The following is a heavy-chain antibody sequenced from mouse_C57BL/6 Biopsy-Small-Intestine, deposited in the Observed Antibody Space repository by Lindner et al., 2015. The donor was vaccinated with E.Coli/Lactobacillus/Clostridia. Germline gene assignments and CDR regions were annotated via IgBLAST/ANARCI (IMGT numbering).Heavy chain of an antibody. V-gene: IGHV1-85*01. J-gene: IGHJ3*01. D-gene: IGHD2-4*01. CDR3: ARYDYDGAY. Sequence: VQLQESGPELVKPGASVKLSCKASGYTFTSYDINWVNQRPGQGLEWIGWISPRDGSTEYNDKFKGKATLTVDTSSSTAYMELHSLTSEDSAVYFCARYDYDGAYWGQGTLVTVSA. CDR2: ISPRDGST. CDR1: GYTFTSYD.